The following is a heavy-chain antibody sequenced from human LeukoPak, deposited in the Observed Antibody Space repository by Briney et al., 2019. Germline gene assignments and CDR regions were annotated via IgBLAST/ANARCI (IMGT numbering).Heavy chain of an antibody. D-gene: IGHD6-6*01. CDR1: GGTFISYA. J-gene: IGHJ5*02. V-gene: IGHV1-69*13. Sequence: SVKVSCKASGGTFISYAISWVRQAPGQGLEWMGGIIPIFGTANYAQKFQGRVTITADESTSTAYMELRSLRSDDTAVYYCARATRSIAARKGFDPWGQGTLVTVSS. CDR2: IIPIFGTA. CDR3: ARATRSIAARKGFDP.